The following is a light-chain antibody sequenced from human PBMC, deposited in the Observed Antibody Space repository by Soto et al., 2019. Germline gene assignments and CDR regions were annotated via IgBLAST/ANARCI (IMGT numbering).Light chain of an antibody. J-gene: IGLJ3*02. CDR3: CSYAGSFTWV. Sequence: QSVLTQPRSVSGSPGQSVTISCTGTTGDVGAYNFVSWYQLHPGKAPKLMIYDASKRPSGVPDRFSASKSGNTASLTSSGLQADDEADYYCCSYAGSFTWVFGGGTKLTVL. V-gene: IGLV2-11*01. CDR2: DAS. CDR1: TGDVGAYNF.